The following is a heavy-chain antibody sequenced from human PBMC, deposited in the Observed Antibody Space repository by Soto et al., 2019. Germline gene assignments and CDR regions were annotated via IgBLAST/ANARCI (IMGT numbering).Heavy chain of an antibody. CDR3: ARSRAYSSPPPHYYFDY. D-gene: IGHD6-13*01. V-gene: IGHV1-69*12. J-gene: IGHJ4*02. CDR1: GGTFSSYA. Sequence: QVQLVQSGAEVKKPGSSVKVSCKASGGTFSSYAISWVRQAPGQGLEWMGGIIPIFGTANYAQKFQGRVTITADESTRTPYMELSSLRSEDTAVYYCARSRAYSSPPPHYYFDYWGQGTLVTVSS. CDR2: IIPIFGTA.